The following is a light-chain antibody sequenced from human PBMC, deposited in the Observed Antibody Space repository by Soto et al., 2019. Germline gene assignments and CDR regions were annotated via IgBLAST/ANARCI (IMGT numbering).Light chain of an antibody. CDR2: AAS. CDR1: QTISNY. V-gene: IGKV1-6*01. CDR3: LQDINYPWT. Sequence: IQMTQSPSSLSASVGDRVTITCRASQTISNYLNWYQKKPGKAPKLLIYAASSLQRGVPSRFSGSGSGTDFTLAISSLQPEDSATYYCLQDINYPWTFGQGTKVDIK. J-gene: IGKJ1*01.